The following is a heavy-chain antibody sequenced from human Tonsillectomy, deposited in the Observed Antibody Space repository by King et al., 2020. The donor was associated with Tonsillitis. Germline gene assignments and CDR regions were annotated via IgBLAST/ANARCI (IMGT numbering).Heavy chain of an antibody. CDR1: GYSFSNYW. J-gene: IGHJ6*02. D-gene: IGHD5/OR15-5a*01. CDR3: ARHVSYYSGMAV. Sequence: QLVQSGPEVKKPGESLKISCQGSGYSFSNYWIGWVRQRPGKGLEWMGVIYPVDSDTRYSPSFQGQVTISVDKSINTAYLQWTSLRASDTALYYCARHVSYYSGMAVWGPGTTVTVSS. V-gene: IGHV5-51*01. CDR2: IYPVDSDT.